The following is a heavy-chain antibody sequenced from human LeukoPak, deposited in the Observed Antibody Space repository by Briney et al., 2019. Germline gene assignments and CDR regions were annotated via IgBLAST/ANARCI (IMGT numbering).Heavy chain of an antibody. CDR3: AKDQGIARYFDL. CDR2: ISSSSSYI. V-gene: IGHV3-21*01. Sequence: PGGSLRLSCAASGFTFSSYSMNWVRQAPGKGLEWVSSISSSSSYIYYADSVKGRFTISRDNAKNSLYLQMNSLRAEDTAVYYCAKDQGIARYFDLWGRGTLVTVSS. CDR1: GFTFSSYS. J-gene: IGHJ2*01.